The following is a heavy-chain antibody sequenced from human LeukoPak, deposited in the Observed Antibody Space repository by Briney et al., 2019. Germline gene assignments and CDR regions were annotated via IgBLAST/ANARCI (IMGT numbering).Heavy chain of an antibody. V-gene: IGHV5-51*01. Sequence: GESLRISCKGSGYRFTSYWIGWVRQMPGKGLEWMGIIYPGDSDTRYSPSFQGQVTISADKSISTAYLQWSSLKASDTAMYYCASKLDGYPYYFDYWGQGTLVTVSS. CDR3: ASKLDGYPYYFDY. CDR2: IYPGDSDT. D-gene: IGHD5-24*01. J-gene: IGHJ4*02. CDR1: GYRFTSYW.